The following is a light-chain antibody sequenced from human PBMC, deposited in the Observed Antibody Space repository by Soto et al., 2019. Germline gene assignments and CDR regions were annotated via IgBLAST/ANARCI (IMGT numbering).Light chain of an antibody. Sequence: DIQMTQSPSSLSASVGDRITITCRPSQTISSYLNWYQQKPGKAPKLLIYAASSLQSGVPSRFSGSGSGTDFTLTISSLQPEDFATYYCQQSYSTHLTFGQGTRLEIK. CDR3: QQSYSTHLT. V-gene: IGKV1-39*01. CDR2: AAS. J-gene: IGKJ5*01. CDR1: QTISSY.